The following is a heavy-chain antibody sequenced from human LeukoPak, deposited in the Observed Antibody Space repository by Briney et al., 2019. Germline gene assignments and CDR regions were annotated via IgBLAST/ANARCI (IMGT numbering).Heavy chain of an antibody. V-gene: IGHV3-23*01. CDR1: GFTFSGYA. CDR2: ISGSGGST. J-gene: IGHJ4*02. CDR3: AKPLSSGWYVRFDY. D-gene: IGHD6-19*01. Sequence: GGSLRLSCAASGFTFSGYAMSWVRQAPGKGLEWVSAISGSGGSTYYADSVKGRFTISRDNSKNTLYLQMNSLRAEDTAVYYCAKPLSSGWYVRFDYWGQGTLVTVSS.